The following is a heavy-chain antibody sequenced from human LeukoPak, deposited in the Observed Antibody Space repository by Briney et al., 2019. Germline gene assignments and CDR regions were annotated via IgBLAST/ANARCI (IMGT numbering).Heavy chain of an antibody. J-gene: IGHJ4*02. D-gene: IGHD3-22*01. CDR2: ISSSSSYI. V-gene: IGHV3-21*01. Sequence: PGGSLRLSCEGSGFTFRSYWMSWVRQAPGKGLEWVSSISSSSSYIYYADSVKGRFTISRDNAKNSLYLQMNSLRAEDTAVYYCARAQYYYDSSGLARSDYWGQGTLVTVSS. CDR1: GFTFRSYW. CDR3: ARAQYYYDSSGLARSDY.